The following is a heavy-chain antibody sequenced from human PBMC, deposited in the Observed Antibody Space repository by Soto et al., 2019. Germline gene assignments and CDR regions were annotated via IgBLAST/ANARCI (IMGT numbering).Heavy chain of an antibody. CDR1: GGSISSGGYY. J-gene: IGHJ4*02. CDR3: ARVNTAMVLYYFDY. Sequence: QVQLQESGPGLVKPSQTLSLTCTVSGGSISSGGYYWSWIRQHPGKGLEWIGYIYYSGSTYYNPSLKSRLTISVDTSKNQFSLKLSSVTAADTAVYYCARVNTAMVLYYFDYWGQGTLVTVSS. V-gene: IGHV4-31*03. CDR2: IYYSGST. D-gene: IGHD5-18*01.